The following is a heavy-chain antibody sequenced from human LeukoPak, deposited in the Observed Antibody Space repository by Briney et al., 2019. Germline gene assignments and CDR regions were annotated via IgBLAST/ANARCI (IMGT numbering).Heavy chain of an antibody. CDR2: IYYSGST. Sequence: SETLSLTCTVSGGSISSYYWSWIRQPPGKGLEWIGYIYYSGSTNYNPSLKSRVTMSVDTSKNQFSLKLSSVTAADTAVYYCARATGIAARFQDYWGQGTLVTVSS. D-gene: IGHD6-6*01. J-gene: IGHJ4*02. CDR3: ARATGIAARFQDY. V-gene: IGHV4-59*12. CDR1: GGSISSYY.